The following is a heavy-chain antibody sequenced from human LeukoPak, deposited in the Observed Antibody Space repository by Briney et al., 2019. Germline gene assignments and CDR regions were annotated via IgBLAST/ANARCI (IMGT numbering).Heavy chain of an antibody. CDR3: ARVPRGQYNWFDP. J-gene: IGHJ5*02. CDR1: GFIFSSYW. D-gene: IGHD3-10*01. V-gene: IGHV3-74*01. CDR2: INTDGSTT. Sequence: PGGSLRLSCAASGFIFSSYWMSWVRQAPGKGLVWVSRINTDGSTTSYADSVKGRFTISRDNAKNTLYLQMNSLRAEDTAVYYCARVPRGQYNWFDPWGQGTLVTVSS.